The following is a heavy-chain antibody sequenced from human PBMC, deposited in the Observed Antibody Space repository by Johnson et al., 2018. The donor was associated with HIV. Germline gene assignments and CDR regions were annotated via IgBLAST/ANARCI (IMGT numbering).Heavy chain of an antibody. CDR1: GFTFDDYG. CDR3: ARDRDLGRAFDI. Sequence: VQLVESGGAVVRPGGSLRLSCAASGFTFDDYGMSWVRQAPGKGLEWVSGISCSGGSTYYADSVKGRFTISRDNSKNTLYLQMNSLRAEDTALYYCARDRDLGRAFDIWGQGTMVTVSS. V-gene: IGHV3-20*04. D-gene: IGHD1-26*01. J-gene: IGHJ3*02. CDR2: ISCSGGST.